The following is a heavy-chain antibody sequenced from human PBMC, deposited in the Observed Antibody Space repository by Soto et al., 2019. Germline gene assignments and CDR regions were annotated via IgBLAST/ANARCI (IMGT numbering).Heavy chain of an antibody. CDR2: IYPGDSDT. CDR1: CYSFTSYW. J-gene: IGHJ6*02. Sequence: VASLKISCEGSCYSFTSYWIGWVRQMPGKGLEWMGIIYPGDSDTRYSPSFQGQVTISADKSISTAYLQWSSLKASDTAMYYCARRSSSSPVLYYYHYGMHVRGPGTTLTLS. D-gene: IGHD6-13*01. V-gene: IGHV5-51*01. CDR3: ARRSSSSPVLYYYHYGMHV.